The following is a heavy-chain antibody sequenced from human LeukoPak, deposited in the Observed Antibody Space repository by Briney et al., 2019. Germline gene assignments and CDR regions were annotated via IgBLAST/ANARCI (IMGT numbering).Heavy chain of an antibody. CDR3: ARRVGLRRYLFDH. Sequence: SETLSLTCAVYGGSFSGDYWSWIRQPPGKGLEWFGEIDSRGSINYNLALKSRVTLSIDTWKNQFSLKLNPVTAADTAVFYCARRVGLRRYLFDHWGQGALVTVSS. CDR2: IDSRGSI. D-gene: IGHD3/OR15-3a*01. J-gene: IGHJ4*02. CDR1: GGSFSGDY. V-gene: IGHV4-34*01.